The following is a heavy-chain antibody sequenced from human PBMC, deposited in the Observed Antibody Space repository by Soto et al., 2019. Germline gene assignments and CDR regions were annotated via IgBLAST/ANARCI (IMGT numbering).Heavy chain of an antibody. CDR2: ISGSGGST. CDR3: AKDLSYYYDSSGYYNY. D-gene: IGHD3-22*01. Sequence: GGSLRLSCAASGFTFSSYAMSWVRQAPGKGLEWVSAISGSGGSTYYADSVKGRFTISRDNSKNTLYLQMNSLRAEGTAVYYCAKDLSYYYDSSGYYNYWGQGTLVTVSS. CDR1: GFTFSSYA. J-gene: IGHJ4*02. V-gene: IGHV3-23*01.